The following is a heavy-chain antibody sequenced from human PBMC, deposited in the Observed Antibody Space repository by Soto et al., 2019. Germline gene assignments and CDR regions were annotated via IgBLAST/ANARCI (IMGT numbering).Heavy chain of an antibody. Sequence: EVQVVESGGGLVQPGGSLRLSCLVSGFALSSYSMYWVRRAPGKGLEYVSALGSDGTGTYYADSVKGRFSISRDTSKNTLFLQMGSLRPEDTALYYCVKDLHTMPGCWGQGTLVTVSS. J-gene: IGHJ4*02. CDR1: GFALSSYS. D-gene: IGHD2-2*01. CDR3: VKDLHTMPGC. CDR2: LGSDGTGT. V-gene: IGHV3-64D*06.